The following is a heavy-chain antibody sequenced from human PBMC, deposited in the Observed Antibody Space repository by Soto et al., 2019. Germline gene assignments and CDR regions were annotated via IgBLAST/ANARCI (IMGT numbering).Heavy chain of an antibody. CDR2: ISPSGSNT. J-gene: IGHJ4*02. CDR1: GFSFSDYA. V-gene: IGHV3-23*01. Sequence: GGSLRLSCAASGFSFSDYAMSWVRQAPRQGLEWVSVISPSGSNTNFADSVKGRFTISRDNSKHTLYLDMTSLRAEDTAVYFCAKGLSPNYAAPFGYWGQGTLVTVS. CDR3: AKGLSPNYAAPFGY. D-gene: IGHD4-4*01.